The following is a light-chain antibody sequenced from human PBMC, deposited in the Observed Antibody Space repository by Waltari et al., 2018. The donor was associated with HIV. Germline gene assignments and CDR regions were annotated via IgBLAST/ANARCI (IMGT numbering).Light chain of an antibody. J-gene: IGLJ3*02. V-gene: IGLV3-19*01. CDR2: GKN. Sequence: SELTQDPAVSVALGQTVGITCQGDSLRNYYANWYQQKPGQAPVLVIYGKNNRPSGIPDRFSGSSSGNTASLTITATQADDEADYYCNSWDTNPEGVVFGGGTKLTVL. CDR3: NSWDTNPEGVV. CDR1: SLRNYY.